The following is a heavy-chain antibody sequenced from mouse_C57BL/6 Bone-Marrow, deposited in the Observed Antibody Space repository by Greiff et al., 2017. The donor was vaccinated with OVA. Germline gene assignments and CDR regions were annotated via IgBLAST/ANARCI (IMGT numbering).Heavy chain of an antibody. Sequence: VQLKESGPELVKPGASVKIPCKASGYTFTDYNMDWVKQSHGKSLEWIGDINPNNGGTIYNQKFKGKATLTVDKSSSTAYMELRSLTSEDTAVYYCARYYCGSSYPHAMDYWGQGTSVTVSS. D-gene: IGHD1-1*01. V-gene: IGHV1-18*01. J-gene: IGHJ4*01. CDR3: ARYYCGSSYPHAMDY. CDR1: GYTFTDYN. CDR2: INPNNGGT.